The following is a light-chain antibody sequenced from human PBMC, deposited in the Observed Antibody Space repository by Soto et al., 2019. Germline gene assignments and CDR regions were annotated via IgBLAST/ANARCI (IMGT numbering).Light chain of an antibody. J-gene: IGLJ1*01. Sequence: QSALTQPASVSGSPGQSITISCTGTSSDVGGYNYVSWYQQHPARAPKLMIYDVSNRPSGVSNRFSGSKSGNTASLTISGLQAEDEADYYCCSYTSSSTFVFGTGTKLTVL. CDR3: CSYTSSSTFV. V-gene: IGLV2-14*03. CDR1: SSDVGGYNY. CDR2: DVS.